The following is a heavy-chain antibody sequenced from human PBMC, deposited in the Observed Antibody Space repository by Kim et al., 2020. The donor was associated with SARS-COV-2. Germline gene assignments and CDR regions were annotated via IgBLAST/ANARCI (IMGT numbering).Heavy chain of an antibody. V-gene: IGHV1-18*04. D-gene: IGHD3-10*02. J-gene: IGHJ6*02. CDR3: AWFVRGVIPYYYYGMDV. CDR2: IIAYNGNT. CDR1: GYTFTSYG. Sequence: ASVKVSCKASGYTFTSYGISWVRQAPGQGLEWMGWIIAYNGNTDYAQRLQGRVTMTTDTSTSTAYMELRSLRSDDTAVYYCAWFVRGVIPYYYYGMDVWGQGTTVTVSS.